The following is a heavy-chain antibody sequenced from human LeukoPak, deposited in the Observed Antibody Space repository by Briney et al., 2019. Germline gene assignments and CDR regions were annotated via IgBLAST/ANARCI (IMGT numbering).Heavy chain of an antibody. CDR2: IKSKTDGGTT. Sequence: GGSLRLSCAASGFTFNNAWMSWVRQAPGKGLEWVGRIKSKTDGGTTDYAAPVKGRFTISRDDSKNTLYLQMNSLKTEDTAVYYCTTDLLGSGSTDYWGQGTLVTVSS. J-gene: IGHJ4*02. D-gene: IGHD3-10*01. CDR3: TTDLLGSGSTDY. CDR1: GFTFNNAW. V-gene: IGHV3-15*01.